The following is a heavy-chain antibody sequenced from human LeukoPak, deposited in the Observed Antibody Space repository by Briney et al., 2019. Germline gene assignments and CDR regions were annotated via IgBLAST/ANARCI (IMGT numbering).Heavy chain of an antibody. D-gene: IGHD3-10*02. CDR3: AELGITMIGGV. CDR1: GFTFSSYG. V-gene: IGHV3-23*01. Sequence: PGGSLRLSCAASGFTFSSYGMRWVRQAPGKGLEWVSAISGSGGSTYYADSVKGRFTISRDNSKNTLYLQMKSLRAEDTAVYYCAELGITMIGGVWGKGTTVTISS. CDR2: ISGSGGST. J-gene: IGHJ6*04.